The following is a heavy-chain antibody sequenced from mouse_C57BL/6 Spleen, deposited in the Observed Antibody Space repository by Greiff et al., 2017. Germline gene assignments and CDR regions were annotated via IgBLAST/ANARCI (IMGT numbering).Heavy chain of an antibody. Sequence: VQLQQSGAELVKPGASVKISCKASGYAFSSYWMNWVKQRPGQGLEWIGQIYPGDGDTNYNGKFKGKATLTADKSSSTAYMQLSSLTSEDSAVYFCARNSANWDVDYWGQGTTLTVSS. CDR2: IYPGDGDT. CDR1: GYAFSSYW. V-gene: IGHV1-80*01. J-gene: IGHJ2*01. D-gene: IGHD4-1*01. CDR3: ARNSANWDVDY.